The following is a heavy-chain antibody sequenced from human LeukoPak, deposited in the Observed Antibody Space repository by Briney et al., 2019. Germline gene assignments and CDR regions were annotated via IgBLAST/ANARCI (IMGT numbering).Heavy chain of an antibody. J-gene: IGHJ6*02. CDR1: GGSFSGYY. V-gene: IGHV4-59*08. CDR3: ARRDYYYGMDV. CDR2: IYYSGST. Sequence: SETLSLTCAVYGGSFSGYYWSWIRQPPGKGPEWIGYIYYSGSTIYNPSLKSRVTISVDTSKNQFSLKLSSVTAADTAVYYCARRDYYYGMDVWGQGTTVTVSS.